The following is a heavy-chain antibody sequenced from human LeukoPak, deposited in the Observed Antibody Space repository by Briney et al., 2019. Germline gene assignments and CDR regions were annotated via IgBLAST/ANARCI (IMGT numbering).Heavy chain of an antibody. CDR3: ARLLWFGELIDWFDP. Sequence: PGGSLRLSCAASGFTFSDYYMSWIRQAPGKGLEWVSYISSSGSTIYYADSVKGRFTISRDSAKNSLYLQMNSLRAEDTAVYYCARLLWFGELIDWFDPWGQGTLVTVSS. D-gene: IGHD3-10*01. CDR1: GFTFSDYY. J-gene: IGHJ5*02. V-gene: IGHV3-11*01. CDR2: ISSSGSTI.